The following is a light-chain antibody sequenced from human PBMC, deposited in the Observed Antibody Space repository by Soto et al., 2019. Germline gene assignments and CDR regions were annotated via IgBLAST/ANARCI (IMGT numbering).Light chain of an antibody. CDR2: DAS. CDR3: QQRSNWPWT. Sequence: EVVVTQSPGTLSLSPGERATLSCRASQSVSSYLAWYQQKPGQAPRLLIYDASNRATGIPARFRGSGSGTDFTLTISSLEPEDFAVYYCQQRSNWPWTFGQGTKVDIK. V-gene: IGKV3-11*01. J-gene: IGKJ1*01. CDR1: QSVSSY.